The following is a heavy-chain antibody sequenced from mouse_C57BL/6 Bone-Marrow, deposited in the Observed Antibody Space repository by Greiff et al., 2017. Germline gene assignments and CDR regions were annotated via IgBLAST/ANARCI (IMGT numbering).Heavy chain of an antibody. CDR3: ARPYYSNYWYFDV. CDR2: IYPGSGST. D-gene: IGHD2-5*01. CDR1: GYTFTSYW. J-gene: IGHJ1*03. V-gene: IGHV1-55*01. Sequence: QVQLQQPGAELVKPGASVKMSCKASGYTFTSYWITWVKQRPGQGLEWIGDIYPGSGSTNYNEKFKCKDTLTVDTSSSTAYMQLSSLTSEDSAVYYCARPYYSNYWYFDVWGTGTTVTVSS.